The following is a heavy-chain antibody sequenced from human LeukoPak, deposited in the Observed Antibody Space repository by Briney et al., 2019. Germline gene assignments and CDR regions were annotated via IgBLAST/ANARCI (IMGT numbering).Heavy chain of an antibody. J-gene: IGHJ4*02. Sequence: PGRSLRLSCTASGFTFSSYWMNWVGQAPGHGMVWVTRINSDGGSTIYADSVEGRFTISRDNAKNTLYLQMNSLSAEDTAVYYCARRIQGMAPYYFDYWGQGTLVTVSS. CDR3: ARRIQGMAPYYFDY. CDR2: INSDGGST. D-gene: IGHD5-24*01. V-gene: IGHV3-74*01. CDR1: GFTFSSYW.